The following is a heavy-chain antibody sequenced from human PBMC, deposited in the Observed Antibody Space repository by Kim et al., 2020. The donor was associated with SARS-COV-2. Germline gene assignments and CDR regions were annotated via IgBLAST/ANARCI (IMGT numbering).Heavy chain of an antibody. CDR3: AKAISVHPIAAPDDAFDI. J-gene: IGHJ3*02. D-gene: IGHD6-6*01. Sequence: KGRFTISRDNSKNTLYLQMNSLRAEDTAVYYCAKAISVHPIAAPDDAFDIWGQGTMVTVSS. V-gene: IGHV3-23*01.